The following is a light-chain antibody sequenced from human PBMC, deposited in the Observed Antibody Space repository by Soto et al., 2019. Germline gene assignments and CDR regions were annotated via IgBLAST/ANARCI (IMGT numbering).Light chain of an antibody. J-gene: IGKJ4*01. CDR1: QGVSSW. V-gene: IGKV1-12*01. CDR3: QQANTFPFT. Sequence: DIQMTQSPSSVSASVGDRVTITCRASQGVSSWLAWYQQRPEKAPKLLIYAASSLQSGVPSRLSGSGSGRDFSLLISSLQHQDFATYYCQQANTFPFTFGGGTKVGIK. CDR2: AAS.